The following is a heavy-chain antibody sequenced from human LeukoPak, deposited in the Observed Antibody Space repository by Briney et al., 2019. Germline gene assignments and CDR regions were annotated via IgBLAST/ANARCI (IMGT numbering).Heavy chain of an antibody. Sequence: ASVKVSCKASGYTFTSYYMHWVRQASGQGLEWMGIINPSGGSTSYAQKFQGRVTMTRDTSTSTVYMELSSLRSEDTAVYYCARAIRSGSYYRSPPGYWGQGTLVTVSS. CDR3: ARAIRSGSYYRSPPGY. D-gene: IGHD1-26*01. CDR1: GYTFTSYY. V-gene: IGHV1-46*01. J-gene: IGHJ4*02. CDR2: INPSGGST.